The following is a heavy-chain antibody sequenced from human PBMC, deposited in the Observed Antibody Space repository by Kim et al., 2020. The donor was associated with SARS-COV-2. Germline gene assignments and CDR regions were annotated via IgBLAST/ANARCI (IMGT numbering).Heavy chain of an antibody. J-gene: IGHJ4*02. CDR2: IKSKTDGGTT. CDR1: GFTFSNAW. Sequence: GGSLRLSCAASGFTFSNAWMSWVRQAPGKGLEWVGCIKSKTDGGTTDYAAPVKGRFTISRDDSKNTLYLQMNSLKTEDTAVYYCTTVMYDYDLYWGQGTL. D-gene: IGHD4-17*01. CDR3: TTVMYDYDLY. V-gene: IGHV3-15*01.